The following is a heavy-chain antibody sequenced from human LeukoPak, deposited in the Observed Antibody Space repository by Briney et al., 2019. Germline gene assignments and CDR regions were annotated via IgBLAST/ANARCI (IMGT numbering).Heavy chain of an antibody. CDR3: ARENYSGNSFLFDY. CDR2: IYDNGGT. V-gene: IGHV4-59*01. CDR1: GGSTSSYY. Sequence: PSETLSLTCAVSGGSTSSYYWNWLRQPPGRGLEWIGFIYDNGGTSYNPSLTSRVTMSLDTSKNQFSLKLTSVTAADTAVYYCARENYSGNSFLFDYWGQGTLVTVSS. J-gene: IGHJ4*02. D-gene: IGHD4-23*01.